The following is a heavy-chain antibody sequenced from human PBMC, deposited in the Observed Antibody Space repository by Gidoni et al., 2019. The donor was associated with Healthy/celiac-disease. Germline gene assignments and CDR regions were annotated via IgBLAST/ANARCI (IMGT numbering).Heavy chain of an antibody. CDR1: GFTFSSYA. J-gene: IGHJ4*02. CDR2: ISGSGGST. Sequence: EVQLLESGGGLVQPGGSLRLSCAAAGFTFSSYAMSWVRQAPGKGLEWVSAISGSGGSTYYADSVKGRFNISRDNSKNTLYLQMNSLRAEDTAVYYCAKDRWSAYYGSGIPSVDHWGQGTLVTVSS. V-gene: IGHV3-23*01. D-gene: IGHD3-10*01. CDR3: AKDRWSAYYGSGIPSVDH.